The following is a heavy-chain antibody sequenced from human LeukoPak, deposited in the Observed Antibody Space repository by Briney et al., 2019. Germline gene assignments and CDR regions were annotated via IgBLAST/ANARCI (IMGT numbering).Heavy chain of an antibody. J-gene: IGHJ3*02. D-gene: IGHD1-26*01. CDR1: GGSISSYY. Sequence: SETLSLTCTVSGGSISSYYWSWIRQPAGKGLEWIGRIYTSGSTNYNPSFKSRVTMSVDTSKKQFSLKLSSVTAADTAVYYCAREGGGVAATGTFDIWGQGTMVTVSS. CDR2: IYTSGST. V-gene: IGHV4-4*07. CDR3: AREGGGVAATGTFDI.